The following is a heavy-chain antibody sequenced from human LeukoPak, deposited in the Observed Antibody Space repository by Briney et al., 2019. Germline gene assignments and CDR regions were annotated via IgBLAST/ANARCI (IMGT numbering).Heavy chain of an antibody. CDR2: IYTSGST. V-gene: IGHV4-4*07. J-gene: IGHJ4*02. D-gene: IGHD6-6*01. CDR1: GVSISSYY. Sequence: SETLSLTCTVSGVSISSYYWSCIRQPAGKGLEWIGRIYTSGSTNYNPSLKSRVTMSVDTSKNQFSLKLSSVTAADTAVYYCARIGGWYSSSTGYFDYWGQGTLVTVSS. CDR3: ARIGGWYSSSTGYFDY.